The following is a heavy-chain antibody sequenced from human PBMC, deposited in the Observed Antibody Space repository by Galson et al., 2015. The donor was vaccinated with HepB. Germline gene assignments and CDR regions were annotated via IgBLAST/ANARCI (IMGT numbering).Heavy chain of an antibody. CDR2: ISADGRDT. J-gene: IGHJ6*03. Sequence: SLRLSCAGSGFSFSTSGLRWVRHGPGKGLVWVSSISADGRDTYYTDSVKGRFTISRDNAKNTLYLQMNSLRAEDTGVYYCARMVATLGRHMDVSGKGTTVTVSS. CDR1: GFSFSTSG. V-gene: IGHV3-74*01. CDR3: ARMVATLGRHMDV. D-gene: IGHD1-26*01.